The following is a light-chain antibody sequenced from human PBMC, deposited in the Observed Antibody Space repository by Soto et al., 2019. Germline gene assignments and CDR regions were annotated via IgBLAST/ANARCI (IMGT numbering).Light chain of an antibody. CDR1: QGINSY. CDR2: PAS. V-gene: IGKV1-9*01. CDR3: QQVDDYPIT. Sequence: DIQMTQSPSTLSPPLGDRVPITCRASQGINSYLAWYQQKPGKAPKLLIYPASTLHSGVPSRFSGSASGTEFTLTITSLQPEDFATYHCQQVDDYPITFGQGRRLEIK. J-gene: IGKJ5*01.